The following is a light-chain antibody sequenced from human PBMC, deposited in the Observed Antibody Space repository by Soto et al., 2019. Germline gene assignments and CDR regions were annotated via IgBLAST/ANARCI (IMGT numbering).Light chain of an antibody. Sequence: EVVLTQSPATLSLSPGERATLSCRANQSVSANYLAWYQQKPGQAPRLLIYGASSRATATPDRFSGSGSGTYFPLTISRLEHEDFAVFYCHQYGSSPFTFGPGTKVDIK. CDR3: HQYGSSPFT. CDR2: GAS. V-gene: IGKV3-20*01. J-gene: IGKJ3*01. CDR1: QSVSANY.